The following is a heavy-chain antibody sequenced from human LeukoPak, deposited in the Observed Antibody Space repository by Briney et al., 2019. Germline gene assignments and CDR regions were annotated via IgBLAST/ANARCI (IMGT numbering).Heavy chain of an antibody. D-gene: IGHD4-23*01. CDR1: GFTFSTFS. CDR2: ISSSSSYI. J-gene: IGHJ2*01. CDR3: AKKTGNSPPDWYFDL. Sequence: GGSLRLSCAASGFTFSTFSMNWVRQAPGKGLEWVSSISSSSSYIYYADSVKGRFTISRDNAKNSLYLQMNSLRAEDTAVYYCAKKTGNSPPDWYFDLWGRGTLVTVSS. V-gene: IGHV3-21*01.